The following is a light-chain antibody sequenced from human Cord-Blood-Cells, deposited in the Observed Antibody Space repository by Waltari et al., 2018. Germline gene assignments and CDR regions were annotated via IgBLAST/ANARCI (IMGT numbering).Light chain of an antibody. CDR3: MICPSNASF. V-gene: IGLV5-37*01. J-gene: IGLJ1*01. CDR2: YYSDSDK. CDR1: SDINVGSYN. Sequence: QPVLTQPPSSSASPGESARLTCTLPSDINVGSYNIYWYQQKPGSPPRYLLYYYSDSDKGQRAGVPIRCSGSRVDSANTGILRSSGLRSEDNADYICMICPSNASFFGTGTKVTVL.